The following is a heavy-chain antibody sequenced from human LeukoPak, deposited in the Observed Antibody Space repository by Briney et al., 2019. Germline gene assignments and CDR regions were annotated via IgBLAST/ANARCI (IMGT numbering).Heavy chain of an antibody. CDR1: GGSISSYY. Sequence: SETLSLTCTVSGGSISSYYWSWIRQPPGKGLEWIGYIYYSGSTNYNPSLESRVTISVDTSKNQFSLKLSSVTAADTAVYYCAASYYDFWSGYPPGGFDYWGQGTLVTVSS. CDR3: AASYYDFWSGYPPGGFDY. J-gene: IGHJ4*02. V-gene: IGHV4-59*08. D-gene: IGHD3-3*01. CDR2: IYYSGST.